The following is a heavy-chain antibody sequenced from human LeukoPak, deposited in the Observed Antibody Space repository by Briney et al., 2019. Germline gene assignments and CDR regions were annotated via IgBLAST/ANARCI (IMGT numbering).Heavy chain of an antibody. CDR3: ARVGIAARHYYYGMDV. J-gene: IGHJ6*02. D-gene: IGHD6-6*01. CDR1: GGTFSSYA. CDR2: IIPIFGTA. V-gene: IGHV1-69*13. Sequence: SVKVSCKASGGTFSSYAISWVRQAPGQGLEWMGGIIPIFGTAKYAQKFQGRVTITADESTSTAYMELSSLRSEDTAVYYCARVGIAARHYYYGMDVWGQGTTVTVSS.